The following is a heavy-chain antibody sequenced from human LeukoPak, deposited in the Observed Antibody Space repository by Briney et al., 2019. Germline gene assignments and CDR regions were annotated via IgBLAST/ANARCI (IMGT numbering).Heavy chain of an antibody. CDR1: GFTFSSYS. CDR2: ISSSSSYI. J-gene: IGHJ4*02. CDR3: ARETWQQLYDY. V-gene: IGHV3-21*01. D-gene: IGHD6-13*01. Sequence: GGSLRLSCAASGFTFSSYSMNWVRQAPGKGLEWVSSISSSSSYIYYADSVKGRFTISRDNAKNPLYLQMNSLRAEDTAVYYCARETWQQLYDYWGQGTLVTVPS.